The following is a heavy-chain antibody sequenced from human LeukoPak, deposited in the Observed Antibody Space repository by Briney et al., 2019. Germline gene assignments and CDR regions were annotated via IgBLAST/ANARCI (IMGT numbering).Heavy chain of an antibody. V-gene: IGHV3-21*01. CDR3: ARWGRLDAFDI. CDR1: GFTFRSYS. J-gene: IGHJ3*02. D-gene: IGHD7-27*01. Sequence: GGSLRLSCAASGFTFRSYSMNWVRQAPGKGLEWVSSISSSSSYIYYADSVKGRFTISRDNAKNSLYLQMNSLRAEDTAVYYCARWGRLDAFDIWGQGTMVTVSS. CDR2: ISSSSSYI.